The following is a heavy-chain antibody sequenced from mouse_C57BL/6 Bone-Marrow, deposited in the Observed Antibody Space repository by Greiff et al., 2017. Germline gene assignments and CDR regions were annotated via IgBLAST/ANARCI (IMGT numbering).Heavy chain of an antibody. CDR1: GYTFTSYC. J-gene: IGHJ3*01. V-gene: IGHV1-74*01. D-gene: IGHD2-2*01. CDR2: IHPSDSDT. Sequence: QVQLQQPGAELVKPGASVKVSCKASGYTFTSYCMHWVKQRPGQGLEWIGRIHPSDSDTNYNQKFKGKATLTVDKSSSTAYMQLSSLTSEDSAVYYCATDYGYDAWFAYWGQGTLVTVSA. CDR3: ATDYGYDAWFAY.